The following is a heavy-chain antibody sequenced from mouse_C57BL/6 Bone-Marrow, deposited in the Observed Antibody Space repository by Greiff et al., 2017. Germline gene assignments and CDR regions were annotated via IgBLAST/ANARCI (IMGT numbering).Heavy chain of an antibody. D-gene: IGHD1-1*01. CDR3: ARDTTVVATAWFAY. CDR2: IDPSDSYT. J-gene: IGHJ3*01. V-gene: IGHV1-69*01. Sequence: QVQLQQPGAELVMPGASVKLSCKASGYTFTSYWMPWVKQRPGQGLEWIGEIDPSDSYTNYNPKFKGKSTLTVDKSSSTAYMQISSLTSEDSAVYYCARDTTVVATAWFAYWGQGTLVTVAA. CDR1: GYTFTSYW.